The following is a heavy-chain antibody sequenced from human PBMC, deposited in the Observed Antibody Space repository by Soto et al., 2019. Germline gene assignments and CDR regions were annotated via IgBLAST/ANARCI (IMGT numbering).Heavy chain of an antibody. Sequence: QVQLVQSAAEVKKPGASVKVSCKASGYTLTNYAISWVRQAPGQGPEWMGWINTYNGNLNYAKKFQGRVTMTTDTSTNTAYMELRSLTSDDTAVSYCARDCTGGSCYCIYWGQGTLVTVSS. J-gene: IGHJ4*02. D-gene: IGHD2-15*01. V-gene: IGHV1-18*01. CDR3: ARDCTGGSCYCIY. CDR1: GYTLTNYA. CDR2: INTYNGNL.